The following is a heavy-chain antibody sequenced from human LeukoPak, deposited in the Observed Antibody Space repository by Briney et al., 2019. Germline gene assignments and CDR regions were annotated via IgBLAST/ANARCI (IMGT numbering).Heavy chain of an antibody. Sequence: PGGSLRLSCEPSGFTFGSYWMHWVRRAPGNGLMWVSRIKSDGGITTYADPVKGRFTISRDNAKNTLYLQMNSLRAEDTALYYCARDYHDSNGYYSNAFDNWGQGTLVTVSS. CDR2: IKSDGGIT. V-gene: IGHV3-74*01. J-gene: IGHJ4*02. CDR3: ARDYHDSNGYYSNAFDN. D-gene: IGHD3-22*01. CDR1: GFTFGSYW.